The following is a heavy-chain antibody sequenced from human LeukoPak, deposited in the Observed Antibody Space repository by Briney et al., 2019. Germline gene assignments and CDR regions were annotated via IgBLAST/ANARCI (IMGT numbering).Heavy chain of an antibody. Sequence: GSLRLSCAASGFTFSSYGMHWVRQAPGKGLEWVAVISYDGSNKYYADSVKGRFTISRDNSKNTLYLQMNSLRAEDTAVYYCAKRPAGDAFDIWGQGTMVTVSS. J-gene: IGHJ3*02. CDR3: AKRPAGDAFDI. CDR2: ISYDGSNK. CDR1: GFTFSSYG. V-gene: IGHV3-30*18.